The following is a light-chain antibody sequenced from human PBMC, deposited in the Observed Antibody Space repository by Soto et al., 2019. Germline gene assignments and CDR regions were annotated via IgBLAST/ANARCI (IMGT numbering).Light chain of an antibody. CDR2: EVT. J-gene: IGLJ3*02. V-gene: IGLV2-14*01. CDR3: SSYTSSITPV. Sequence: QSVLTQPASVSGSPGQSITISCTGTSSDVGGYNYVSWYQQHPGKAPKLMIYEVTNRPSGVSNRFSGSKSGNTASLTISGLQAEDEADYYCSSYTSSITPVFGGGTKVTVL. CDR1: SSDVGGYNY.